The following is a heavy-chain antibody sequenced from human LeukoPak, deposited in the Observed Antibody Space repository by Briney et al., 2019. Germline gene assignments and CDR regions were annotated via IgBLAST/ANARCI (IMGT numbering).Heavy chain of an antibody. CDR3: ARVGCSSTNCDDFDY. Sequence: GGSLRLSCAASGFTFSTYGMNWVRQAPGKGLEWVSSISSSSSYIYYADSVKGRFTISRDNAKSSLYLQLNSLRAEDTAVYYCARVGCSSTNCDDFDYWGQGTLVTLSS. CDR1: GFTFSTYG. V-gene: IGHV3-21*01. CDR2: ISSSSSYI. J-gene: IGHJ4*02. D-gene: IGHD2-2*01.